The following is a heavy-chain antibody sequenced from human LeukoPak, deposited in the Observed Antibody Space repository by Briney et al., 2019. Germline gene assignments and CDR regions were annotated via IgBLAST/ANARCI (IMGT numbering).Heavy chain of an antibody. J-gene: IGHJ4*02. CDR1: GFTFSSYA. CDR2: ISGSGGST. V-gene: IGHV3-23*01. Sequence: GGSLRLSCAASGFTFSSYAMSWVRQAPGEGLEWVSGISGSGGSTYYADSVKGRFTISRDNSKNTLYLQMDSLRAEDTAVYYCAKGLGKATVTPLGYWGQGTLVTVSS. CDR3: AKGLGKATVTPLGY. D-gene: IGHD4-11*01.